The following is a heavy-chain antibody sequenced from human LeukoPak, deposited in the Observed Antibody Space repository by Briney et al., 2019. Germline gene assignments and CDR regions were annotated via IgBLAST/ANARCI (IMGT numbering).Heavy chain of an antibody. D-gene: IGHD3-9*01. CDR1: GFTFSSYW. Sequence: GGSLRLSRAASGFTFSSYWMSWVRQAPGKGLEWVANIKQDGSEKYYVDSVKGRFTISRDNAKNSLYLQMDSLRAEDTAVYYCARSLTGYYIVDYWGQGTLVTVSS. J-gene: IGHJ4*02. CDR2: IKQDGSEK. CDR3: ARSLTGYYIVDY. V-gene: IGHV3-7*01.